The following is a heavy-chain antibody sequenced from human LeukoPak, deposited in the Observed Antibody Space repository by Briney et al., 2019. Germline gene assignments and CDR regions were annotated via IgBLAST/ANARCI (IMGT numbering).Heavy chain of an antibody. D-gene: IGHD6-13*01. CDR3: ATYDQKLAFDN. J-gene: IGHJ4*02. CDR2: MYTDGST. V-gene: IGHV4-4*07. CDR1: GGSMSSYY. Sequence: PSETLSLTCIVSGGSMSSYYWSWIRHPAGKGLEWIGRMYTDGSTNYNPFLNSRVTMSVDTSKKHFSLRLNSVTAADTAVYYCATYDQKLAFDNWGQGTLVTVSS.